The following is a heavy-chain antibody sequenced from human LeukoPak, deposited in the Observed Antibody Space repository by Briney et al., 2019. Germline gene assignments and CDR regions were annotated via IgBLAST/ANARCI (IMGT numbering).Heavy chain of an antibody. D-gene: IGHD3-10*01. V-gene: IGHV3-33*01. J-gene: IGHJ4*02. CDR3: ARGGVYGSGSYFDY. CDR1: GFTFSNYC. Sequence: PGGSLRLSCAASGFTFSNYCIHWVHQAPGKGLEWVAVIWYDGSNKYYAVSVRGPFNISRDNSKNTLYLQMNSLRAEDTAVYYCARGGVYGSGSYFDYWGEGTLVTVSS. CDR2: IWYDGSNK.